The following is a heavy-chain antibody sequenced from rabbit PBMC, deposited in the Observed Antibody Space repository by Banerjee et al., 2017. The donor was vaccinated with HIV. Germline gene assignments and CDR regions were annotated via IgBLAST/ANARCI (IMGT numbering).Heavy chain of an antibody. CDR3: ARDGYSSGWPFNL. V-gene: IGHV1S7*01. D-gene: IGHD4-1*01. J-gene: IGHJ4*01. CDR2: IYAGKGST. Sequence: QLVESGGGLVQPGGSLKLTCTASGFDFSSYYMSWVRQAPGKGLEWIGIIYAGKGSTDYASWVNGRFTISSDNAQNTVDLQMSSLTAADTATYFCARDGYSSGWPFNLWGPGTLVTVS. CDR1: GFDFSSYY.